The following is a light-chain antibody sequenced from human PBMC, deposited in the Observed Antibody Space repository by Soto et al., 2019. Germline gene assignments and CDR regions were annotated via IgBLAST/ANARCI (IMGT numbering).Light chain of an antibody. Sequence: QSARTQPASVSGSPGQTITISCSGTSSDIGSYDLVSWYQQHPGRAPKLIIYEVSHRFSGLPYRFSGSKSGNTASLTISGLQAEDEGYYYCTSFAPGIMYVFGSGTKVTVL. J-gene: IGLJ1*01. CDR3: TSFAPGIMYV. CDR1: SSDIGSYDL. CDR2: EVS. V-gene: IGLV2-14*03.